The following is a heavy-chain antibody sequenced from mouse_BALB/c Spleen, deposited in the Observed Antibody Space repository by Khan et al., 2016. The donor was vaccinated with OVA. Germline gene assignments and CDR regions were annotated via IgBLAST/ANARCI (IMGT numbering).Heavy chain of an antibody. CDR2: INPSTGYT. CDR3: ANHGSSSAWLTY. CDR1: GYTFTSYW. D-gene: IGHD1-1*01. V-gene: IGHV1-7*01. Sequence: VQLQESGAELAKPGASVTMSCKASGYTFTSYWMHWVKQRPGQGLEWIGYINPSTGYTDYNQRFKDKATLTADKSSSTAYMQLSSLTSEESAVYYCANHGSSSAWLTYWGQGTLVTVSA. J-gene: IGHJ3*01.